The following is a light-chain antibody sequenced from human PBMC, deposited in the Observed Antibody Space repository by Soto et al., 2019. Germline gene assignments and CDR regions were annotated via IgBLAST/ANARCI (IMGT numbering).Light chain of an antibody. Sequence: DIQMTQSPSSLSASVGDRVTITCQASQDISNYLNWYQQKPGKAPKLLICDASNLETGVPSRFSGSGSGTDFTFTISSLQPEDIATYYCQQYDNLPSLHFAFGPGTKVDIK. V-gene: IGKV1-33*01. J-gene: IGKJ3*01. CDR1: QDISNY. CDR2: DAS. CDR3: QQYDNLPSLHFA.